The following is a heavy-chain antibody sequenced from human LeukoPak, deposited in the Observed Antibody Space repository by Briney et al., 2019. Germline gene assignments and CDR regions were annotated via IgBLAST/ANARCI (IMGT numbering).Heavy chain of an antibody. CDR1: GASISSYY. J-gene: IGHJ4*02. CDR2: IYYTGST. Sequence: SETLSLTCTVSGASISSYYWSWIRQPPGKGLEWIGYIYYTGSTNYNPSLKSRVTISVDTSKNQFSLRLSSVTAADTALYYCAGGVSDSGGSYYFDYWGQGTLVTVSS. D-gene: IGHD3-22*01. V-gene: IGHV4-59*01. CDR3: AGGVSDSGGSYYFDY.